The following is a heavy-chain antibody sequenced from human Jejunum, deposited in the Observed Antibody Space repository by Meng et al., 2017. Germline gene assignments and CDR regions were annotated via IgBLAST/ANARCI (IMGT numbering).Heavy chain of an antibody. CDR3: ARDIPPS. CDR1: VFVCSSSW. V-gene: IGHV3-74*01. Sequence: LPVAAGGVLSTPWSSPILSCASVVFVCSSSWMHWGRQVPGKGLVWVSRIHSDGSTKSYADSVKCRFSISRDNGKNTLYLQMNSLRAEVTGVYYCARDIPPSWGQGTLVTVSS. CDR2: IHSDGSTK. J-gene: IGHJ5*02.